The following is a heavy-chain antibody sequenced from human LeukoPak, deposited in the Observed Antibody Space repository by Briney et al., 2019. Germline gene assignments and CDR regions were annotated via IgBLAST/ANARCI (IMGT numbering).Heavy chain of an antibody. CDR1: GFTFISYG. CDR3: AKDRLWFGAVDY. V-gene: IGHV3-30*02. Sequence: GGSLRLSCAASGFTFISYGMHWVRQAPGKGLEGVAFIRYDGSNKYYAGSVKDRFSISRDNSKNTLYLQMNSLKAEDTAVYYCAKDRLWFGAVDYWGQGTMVTVSS. D-gene: IGHD3-10*01. J-gene: IGHJ4*02. CDR2: IRYDGSNK.